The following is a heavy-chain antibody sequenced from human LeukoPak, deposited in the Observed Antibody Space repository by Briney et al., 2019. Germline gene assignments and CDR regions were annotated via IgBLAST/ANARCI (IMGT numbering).Heavy chain of an antibody. J-gene: IGHJ6*02. Sequence: ASVKVSCRASGYTFTIYGVSWVRQAPGQGLEWMGWISPYTDSPNYAQKLQGRVTMTTETSTTTAYLELRSLTSDDTAVYYRARVVAAAPVHYGMDVWGQGTTVIVSS. V-gene: IGHV1-18*01. CDR1: GYTFTIYG. CDR3: ARVVAAAPVHYGMDV. D-gene: IGHD2-2*01. CDR2: ISPYTDSP.